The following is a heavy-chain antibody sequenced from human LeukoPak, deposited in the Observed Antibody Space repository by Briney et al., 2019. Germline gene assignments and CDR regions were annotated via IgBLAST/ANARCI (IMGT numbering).Heavy chain of an antibody. D-gene: IGHD5-24*01. CDR1: GVTFSIYA. J-gene: IGHJ4*02. Sequence: GGSLRLSCAASGVTFSIYAMSWVRQAPGKGLEWVSGIGGSGSGGYTSYADSGKGRFTISRDNSKNTLYLQMNSLRAEDTAVYYCAKGRDGYNAYFDYWGQGTLVTVSS. CDR2: IGGSGSGGYT. CDR3: AKGRDGYNAYFDY. V-gene: IGHV3-23*01.